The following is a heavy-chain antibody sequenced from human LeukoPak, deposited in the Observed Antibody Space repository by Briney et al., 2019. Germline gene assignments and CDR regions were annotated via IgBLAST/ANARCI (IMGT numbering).Heavy chain of an antibody. CDR1: GGSISSGDYY. V-gene: IGHV4-30-4*01. J-gene: IGHJ5*02. D-gene: IGHD2-15*01. CDR3: ARDRGDVVVVAATPRWFDP. Sequence: PSQTLSLTCTVSGGSISSGDYYWSWIRQPPGKGLEWIGYIYYSGSTYYNPSLKSRVTISVDTSKNQFSLKLSSVTAADTAVYYCARDRGDVVVVAATPRWFDPWGQGTLVTVSS. CDR2: IYYSGST.